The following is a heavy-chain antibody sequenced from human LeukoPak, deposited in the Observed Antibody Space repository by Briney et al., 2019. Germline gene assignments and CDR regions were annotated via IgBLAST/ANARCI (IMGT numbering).Heavy chain of an antibody. CDR2: IYHRESG. D-gene: IGHD2-8*01. V-gene: IGHV4-38-2*01. CDR3: ARALQYCTSGCAYLFDY. Sequence: SETLSLTCDVPGKSVTTGYYWAWIRQPPGKALEWIGIIYHRESGHYQPSLKSRVSMAVDTSKNQFSLRLSAVTAADTAVYYCARALQYCTSGCAYLFDYWGQGILVAVSS. J-gene: IGHJ4*02. CDR1: GKSVTTGYY.